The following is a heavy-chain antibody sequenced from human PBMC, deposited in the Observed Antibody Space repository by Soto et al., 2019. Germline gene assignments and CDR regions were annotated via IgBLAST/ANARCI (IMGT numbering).Heavy chain of an antibody. J-gene: IGHJ4*02. CDR1: GFTFSSYS. D-gene: IGHD3-22*01. V-gene: IGHV3-21*01. Sequence: EVQLVESGGGLVKPGGSLRLSCAASGFTFSSYSMNWVRQAPGKGLEWVSSISSSSSYIYYADSVKGRFTISRDNAKNSLYLQMNSLRAEDTAVYYCARDAYYYDSSSLPDYWGQGTLVTVSS. CDR3: ARDAYYYDSSSLPDY. CDR2: ISSSSSYI.